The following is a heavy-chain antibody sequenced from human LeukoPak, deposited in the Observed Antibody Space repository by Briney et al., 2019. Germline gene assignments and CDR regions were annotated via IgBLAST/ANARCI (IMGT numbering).Heavy chain of an antibody. J-gene: IGHJ4*02. D-gene: IGHD5-24*01. CDR3: AKGSGDGYTAYYFDY. Sequence: GGSLRLSCAASGFTFSTYAMSWVRQAPGKGLEWVSDISGSGGDTYYADSVKGRFTISRDNSKNMLYLQMNSLRAEDTAVYYCAKGSGDGYTAYYFDYWGQGTLVTVSS. CDR1: GFTFSTYA. CDR2: ISGSGGDT. V-gene: IGHV3-23*01.